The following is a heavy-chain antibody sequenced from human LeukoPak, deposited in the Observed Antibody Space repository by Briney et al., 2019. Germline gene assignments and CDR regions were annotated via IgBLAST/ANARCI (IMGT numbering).Heavy chain of an antibody. J-gene: IGHJ4*02. CDR2: IGGYNVNT. D-gene: IGHD7-27*01. CDR1: GYTFTSYG. Sequence: ASVKVSCKASGYTFTSYGLSWVRQAPGQGLEWMGWIGGYNVNTYYAQKLQGRVTMTSETSTRTAYMELRSLRSDDTAVYYCARSTLGIEFDYWGQGSLVTVSS. CDR3: ARSTLGIEFDY. V-gene: IGHV1-18*01.